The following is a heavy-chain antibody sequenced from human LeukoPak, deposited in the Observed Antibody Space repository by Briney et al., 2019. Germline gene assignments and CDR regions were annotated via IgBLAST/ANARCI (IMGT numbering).Heavy chain of an antibody. Sequence: SETLSLTCTVSGGSISSSSYYWGWIRQPPGKGLEWIGYIYYSGSTYYNPSLKSRVTISVDTSKNQFSLKLSSVTAADTAVYYCARYREVGYSYGYPFDPWGQGTLVTVSS. J-gene: IGHJ5*02. CDR1: GGSISSSSYY. D-gene: IGHD5-18*01. CDR2: IYYSGST. V-gene: IGHV4-30-4*08. CDR3: ARYREVGYSYGYPFDP.